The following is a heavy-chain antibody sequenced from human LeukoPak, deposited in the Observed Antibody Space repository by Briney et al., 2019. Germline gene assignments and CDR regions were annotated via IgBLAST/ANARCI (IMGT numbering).Heavy chain of an antibody. CDR2: ISGGGGST. Sequence: GGSLRLSCAASGFTFSSYAMSWVRQAPGKGLEWVSAISGGGGSTYYADSVKGRFTISRDNSKNTLYLQMNSLRAEDTAVYYCAMPSPSCDFWSQGYLDYWGQGTVVSVP. CDR3: AMPSPSCDFWSQGYLDY. J-gene: IGHJ4*02. D-gene: IGHD3-3*01. V-gene: IGHV3-23*01. CDR1: GFTFSSYA.